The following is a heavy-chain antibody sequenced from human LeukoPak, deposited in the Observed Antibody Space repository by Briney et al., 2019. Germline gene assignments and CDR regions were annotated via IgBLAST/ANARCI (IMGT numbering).Heavy chain of an antibody. Sequence: SETLSLTCTVSGGSISSYYWSWIRQPAGKGLEWIGRIYTSGSTNYNPSLKSRVTMSVDTSMNQFSLKLSSVTAADTAVYYCARDDLAAGYNWFDPWGQGTLVTVSS. V-gene: IGHV4-4*07. CDR1: GGSISSYY. D-gene: IGHD2-15*01. CDR2: IYTSGST. CDR3: ARDDLAAGYNWFDP. J-gene: IGHJ5*02.